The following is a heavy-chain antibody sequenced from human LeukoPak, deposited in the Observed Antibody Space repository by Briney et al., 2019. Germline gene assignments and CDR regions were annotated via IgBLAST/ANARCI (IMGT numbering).Heavy chain of an antibody. Sequence: SETLSLTCTVSGVSISSSNYYWGWIRQPPGKGLEWIGSIYSSGSTYYNPSLKSRVTISVDTSKNQFTLKLSSVTAADTAVYYCAKEGTYTYGASDFDYWGQGTLVTASS. CDR1: GVSISSSNYY. V-gene: IGHV4-39*06. CDR2: IYSSGST. CDR3: AKEGTYTYGASDFDY. D-gene: IGHD4/OR15-4a*01. J-gene: IGHJ4*02.